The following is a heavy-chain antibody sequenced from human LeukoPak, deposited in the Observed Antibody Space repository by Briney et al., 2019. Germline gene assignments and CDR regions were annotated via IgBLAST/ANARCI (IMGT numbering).Heavy chain of an antibody. V-gene: IGHV4-59*12. D-gene: IGHD2-21*01. Sequence: PSETLSLTCTVSGGSISNYYWSWIRQPPGKGLEWIGYIYYSGSTYYNPSLKSRVTISVDTSKNQFSLKLSSVTAADTAVYYCARVTHIVADWGQGTLVTVSS. CDR1: GGSISNYY. CDR3: ARVTHIVAD. J-gene: IGHJ4*02. CDR2: IYYSGST.